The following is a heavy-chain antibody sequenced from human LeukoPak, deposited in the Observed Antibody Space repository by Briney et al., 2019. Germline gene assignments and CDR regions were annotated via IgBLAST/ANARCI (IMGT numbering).Heavy chain of an antibody. V-gene: IGHV3-30-3*01. CDR3: ANGVSGSYLSAGDY. Sequence: GGSLRLSCAASGFTFSSYAMHWVRQAPGKGLEWVAVVSYDGSTKYYADSVKGRFTISRDNSKNTLYLQMNSLRAEDTALYYCANGVSGSYLSAGDYWGQGTLVTVSS. D-gene: IGHD1-26*01. J-gene: IGHJ4*02. CDR1: GFTFSSYA. CDR2: VSYDGSTK.